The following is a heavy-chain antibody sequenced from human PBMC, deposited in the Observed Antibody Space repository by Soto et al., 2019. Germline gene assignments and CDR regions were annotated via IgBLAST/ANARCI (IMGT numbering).Heavy chain of an antibody. Sequence: QVQLVESGGGVVQPGRSLRVSCAASGFTFSSYALHWVRQAPGRGLEWVALISFDGNNEYYANSVKGRFTISRDNSKNTLYLQMNSLRAEDTAVYYCGRCSSTSCHLGADFWGQGTLVTVSS. CDR1: GFTFSSYA. CDR2: ISFDGNNE. CDR3: GRCSSTSCHLGADF. V-gene: IGHV3-30-3*01. D-gene: IGHD2-2*01. J-gene: IGHJ4*02.